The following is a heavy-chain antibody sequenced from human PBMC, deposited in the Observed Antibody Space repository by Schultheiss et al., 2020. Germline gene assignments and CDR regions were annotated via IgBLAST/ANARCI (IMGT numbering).Heavy chain of an antibody. CDR1: GDSISTSTYY. CDR3: ASPLPYSGYAEWGY. CDR2: IYYSGST. J-gene: IGHJ4*02. D-gene: IGHD5-12*01. Sequence: SATLSLTCTVSGDSISTSTYYWGWIRQPPGKGLEWIGSIYYSGSTYYNPSLKSRVTISVDTSKNQFSLKLSSVTAADTAVYYCASPLPYSGYAEWGYWGQGTLVTVSS. V-gene: IGHV4-39*01.